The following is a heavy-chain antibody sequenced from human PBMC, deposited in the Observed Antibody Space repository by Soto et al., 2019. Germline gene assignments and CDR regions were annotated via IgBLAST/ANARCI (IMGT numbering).Heavy chain of an antibody. CDR3: ARDMVRAVAAIIPYYYYGMDV. J-gene: IGHJ6*02. D-gene: IGHD6-19*01. CDR2: INPNSGGT. CDR1: GYTFTGYY. Sequence: GASVKVSCKASGYTFTGYYMHWVRQAPGQGLEWMGWINPNSGGTNYAQKFQGRVTMTRDTSISTAYMELSRLRSDDTAVYYCARDMVRAVAAIIPYYYYGMDVWGQGTTVIVSS. V-gene: IGHV1-2*02.